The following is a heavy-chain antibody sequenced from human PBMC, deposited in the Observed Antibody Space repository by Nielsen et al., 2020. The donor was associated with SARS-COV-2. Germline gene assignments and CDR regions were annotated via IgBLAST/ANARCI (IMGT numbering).Heavy chain of an antibody. CDR1: GFTFSSYS. CDR3: ASDYSSDFDY. J-gene: IGHJ4*02. D-gene: IGHD6-25*01. CDR2: ISSSSSYI. Sequence: GESLKISCAASGFTFSSYSMNWVRQAPGKGLEWVSSISSSSSYIYYADSVKGRFTISRDNAKNSLYLQMNSLRAEDTAVYYCASDYSSDFDYWGQGTLVTVSS. V-gene: IGHV3-21*01.